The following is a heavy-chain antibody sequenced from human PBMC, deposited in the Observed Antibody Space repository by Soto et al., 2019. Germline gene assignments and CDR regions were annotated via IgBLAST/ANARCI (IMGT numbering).Heavy chain of an antibody. D-gene: IGHD4-4*01. CDR2: ISYDGSNK. V-gene: IGHV3-30-3*01. CDR1: GFTFSSYA. J-gene: IGHJ2*01. CDR3: ARPLWRDDYNWGYFDL. Sequence: QGQLVESGGGVVQPGRSGRLSCAASGFTFSSYAMHWVRQAPGKGLEWVAVISYDGSNKYYADSVKGRFTISRDNSKNTLYLQMNSLRAEDTAVYYWARPLWRDDYNWGYFDLWGRGTLVTVSS.